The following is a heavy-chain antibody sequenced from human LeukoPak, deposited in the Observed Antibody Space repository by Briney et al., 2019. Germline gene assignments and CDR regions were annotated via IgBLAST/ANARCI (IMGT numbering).Heavy chain of an antibody. CDR1: GFTFSSYA. CDR2: TSGSGGST. J-gene: IGHJ4*02. V-gene: IGHV3-23*01. CDR3: ARRNIAAAALDY. Sequence: PGGSLRLSCAASGFTFSSYAMSWVRQAPGKGLEWVSATSGSGGSTYYADSVKGRFTISRDNSKNTLYLQMNSLRAEDTAVYYCARRNIAAAALDYWGQGTLVTVSS. D-gene: IGHD6-13*01.